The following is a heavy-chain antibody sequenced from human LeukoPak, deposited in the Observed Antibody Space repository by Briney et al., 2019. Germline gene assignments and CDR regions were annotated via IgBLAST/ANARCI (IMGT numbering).Heavy chain of an antibody. CDR2: ISYDGINQ. J-gene: IGHJ4*02. Sequence: PGRSLRLSCATSGFTFSSYAMHWVRQAPGKGLGWVALISYDGINQYYADSVKGRFIISRDNSKNTLYLQLNSLRLEDTAVYYCTLTTVGVVYYFDYWGQGTLVTVSS. CDR3: TLTTVGVVYYFDY. V-gene: IGHV3-30*04. D-gene: IGHD1/OR15-1a*01. CDR1: GFTFSSYA.